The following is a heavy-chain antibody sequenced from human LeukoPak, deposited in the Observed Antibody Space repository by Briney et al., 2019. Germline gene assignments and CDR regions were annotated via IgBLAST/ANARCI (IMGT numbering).Heavy chain of an antibody. CDR1: GGSISSNTYY. CDR3: ARAPHSSSWT. CDR2: IYYSGST. D-gene: IGHD6-13*01. J-gene: IGHJ5*02. V-gene: IGHV4-39*07. Sequence: SETLSLTCIVSGGSISSNTYYWGWIRQPPGMGLEWIGSIYYSGSTYYNPSLKSRVTISVDTSKNQFSLKLSSVTAADTAVYYCARAPHSSSWTWGQGTLVTVSS.